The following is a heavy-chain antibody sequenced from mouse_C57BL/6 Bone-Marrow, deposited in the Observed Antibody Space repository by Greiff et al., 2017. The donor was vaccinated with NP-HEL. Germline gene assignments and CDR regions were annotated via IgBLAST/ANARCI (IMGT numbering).Heavy chain of an antibody. Sequence: EVQLQESGTVLARPGASVKMSCKTSGYTFTSYWMHWVKQRPGQGLEWIGAIYPGNSDTSYNQKFKGKAKLTAVTSASTAYMELSSLTNEDSAVYYCTREELLRYETYWYFDVWGTGTTVTVSS. D-gene: IGHD1-1*01. CDR2: IYPGNSDT. J-gene: IGHJ1*03. CDR3: TREELLRYETYWYFDV. V-gene: IGHV1-5*01. CDR1: GYTFTSYW.